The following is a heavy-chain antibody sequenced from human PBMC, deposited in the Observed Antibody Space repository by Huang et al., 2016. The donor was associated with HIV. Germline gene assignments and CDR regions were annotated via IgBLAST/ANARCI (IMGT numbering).Heavy chain of an antibody. CDR2: IDYRGST. Sequence: QVQLQESGPGLVKPSETLSLTCTVSGGSISTHYWSWIRQPQGKGLEWIGSIDYRGSTNDSPSLKSRVTRLLDTSKNQFSLRVNSVTAADTAMYYCARDHHDFWRGYRRMYFFDHWGQGTLVTVSS. V-gene: IGHV4-59*11. J-gene: IGHJ4*02. CDR1: GGSISTHY. D-gene: IGHD3-3*01. CDR3: ARDHHDFWRGYRRMYFFDH.